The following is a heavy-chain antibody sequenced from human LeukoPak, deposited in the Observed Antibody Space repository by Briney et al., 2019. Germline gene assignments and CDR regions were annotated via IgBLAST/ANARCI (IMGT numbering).Heavy chain of an antibody. J-gene: IGHJ4*02. D-gene: IGHD3-3*01. CDR3: TRVNTIFGVVSDFDY. CDR1: GFTFGDYA. Sequence: GGSLRLSCTASGFTFGDYAMSWFRQAPGKGLEWVGFIRSKAYGGTTEYAASVKGRFTISRDDSKSIAYLQMNSLKTEDTAVYYCTRVNTIFGVVSDFDYWGQGTLVTVYS. V-gene: IGHV3-49*03. CDR2: IRSKAYGGTT.